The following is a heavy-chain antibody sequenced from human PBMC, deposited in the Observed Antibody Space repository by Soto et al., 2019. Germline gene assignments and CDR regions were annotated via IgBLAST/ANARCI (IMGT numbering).Heavy chain of an antibody. Sequence: SETLSLTCTVSGGSISSGGYYWSWIRQHPGKGLEWIGYIYYSGSTYYNPSLKSRVTISVDTSKNQFSLKLSSVTAADTAVYYCARDLGISRTHYFDDWGQGTLVPVDS. J-gene: IGHJ4*02. D-gene: IGHD1-1*01. CDR2: IYYSGST. V-gene: IGHV4-31*03. CDR3: ARDLGISRTHYFDD. CDR1: GGSISSGGYY.